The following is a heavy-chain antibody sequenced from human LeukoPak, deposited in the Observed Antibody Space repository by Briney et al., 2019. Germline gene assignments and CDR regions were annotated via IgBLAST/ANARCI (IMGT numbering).Heavy chain of an antibody. J-gene: IGHJ4*02. Sequence: PSETLSLTCTVYGGSLSGYYWSWIRQPPGKGLEWIGEINHSGSTNYNPSLKSRVTISVDTSKNQFSLKLSSVTAADTAVYYCARIGHEDYYFDYWGQGTLVTVSS. CDR2: INHSGST. V-gene: IGHV4-34*01. CDR1: GGSLSGYY. CDR3: ARIGHEDYYFDY.